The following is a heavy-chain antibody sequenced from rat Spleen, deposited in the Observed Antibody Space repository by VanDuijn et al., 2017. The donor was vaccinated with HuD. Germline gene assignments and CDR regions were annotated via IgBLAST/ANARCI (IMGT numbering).Heavy chain of an antibody. CDR3: ARDRGDSSYENWFAY. D-gene: IGHD1-2*01. J-gene: IGHJ3*01. CDR1: GFTFSDYG. CDR2: ISPSGGST. V-gene: IGHV5-19*01. Sequence: EVQLVESGGGLVQPGRSLKLSCAASGFTFSDYGMHWIRQAPTKGLEWVASISPSGGSTYYRDSVKGRFTISRDNAKSTLYLQMDSLQIEDTATYYCARDRGDSSYENWFAYWGQGTLVTVSS.